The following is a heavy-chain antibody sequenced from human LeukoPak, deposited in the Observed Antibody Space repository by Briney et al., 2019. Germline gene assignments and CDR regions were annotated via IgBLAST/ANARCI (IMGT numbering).Heavy chain of an antibody. V-gene: IGHV5-51*01. CDR1: GCSFTTYW. J-gene: IGHJ6*02. CDR3: ARHQGGMDV. Sequence: GGSLQISCQASGCSFTTYWVAWVRQLPGKGLEWMGMISPGDFDTRYTPSFKGQVTISADKYISTAYLQWSSLKASDTAIYYCARHQGGMDVWGQGTTVTVSS. CDR2: ISPGDFDT.